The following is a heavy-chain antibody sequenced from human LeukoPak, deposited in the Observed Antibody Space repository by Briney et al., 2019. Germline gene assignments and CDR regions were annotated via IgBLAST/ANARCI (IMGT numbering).Heavy chain of an antibody. D-gene: IGHD2-15*01. CDR1: GFTFSSYA. CDR2: ISYDGSNK. J-gene: IGHJ6*03. Sequence: GRSLRLSCAASGFTFSSYAMHWVRQAPGKGLEWVAVISYDGSNKYYADSVKGRFTISRDNSKNTLYLQMNSLRAEDTAVYYCARGAPGGTSRYYYMDVWGKGTTVTVSS. CDR3: ARGAPGGTSRYYYMDV. V-gene: IGHV3-30-3*01.